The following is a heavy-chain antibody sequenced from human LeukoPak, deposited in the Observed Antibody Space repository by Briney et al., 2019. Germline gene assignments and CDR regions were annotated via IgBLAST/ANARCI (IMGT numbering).Heavy chain of an antibody. CDR3: AGGPRGTVTTPARFDY. D-gene: IGHD4-17*01. Sequence: PSETLSLTCTVSGGSISSSSYYWGWIRQPPGKGLEWIGSIYYSGSTYYNPSLKSRVTISVDTSKNQFSLKLSSVTAADTAVYYCAGGPRGTVTTPARFDYWGQGTLVTVSS. CDR2: IYYSGST. CDR1: GGSISSSSYY. J-gene: IGHJ4*02. V-gene: IGHV4-39*07.